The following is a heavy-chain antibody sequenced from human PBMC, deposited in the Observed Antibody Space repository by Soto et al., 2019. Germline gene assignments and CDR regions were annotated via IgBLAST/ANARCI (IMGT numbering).Heavy chain of an antibody. D-gene: IGHD3-3*01. Sequence: PSETLSTTCTVSGASISSNYWSWIRQPAGKGLEWIGDIYFSGTTNYNPSLKSRVTISVDTSKNQFSLKMSSVTAADTAVDDCARAMDFWSGPDYWGQGTLVTVS. CDR3: ARAMDFWSGPDY. J-gene: IGHJ4*02. CDR2: IYFSGTT. CDR1: GASISSNY. V-gene: IGHV4-59*01.